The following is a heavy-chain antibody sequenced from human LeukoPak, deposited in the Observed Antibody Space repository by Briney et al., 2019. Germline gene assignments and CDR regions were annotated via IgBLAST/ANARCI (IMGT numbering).Heavy chain of an antibody. Sequence: GGSLRLSCAASGFTFSNYGMSWVRQAPGKGLEWVSAISGSCGSTYYADSVKGRFTISRDNSKNTLYLQMNSLRAEDTAVYYCAKGHYYDSSGYYYIEYFQHWGQGTLVTVSS. J-gene: IGHJ1*01. D-gene: IGHD3-22*01. CDR2: ISGSCGST. CDR1: GFTFSNYG. V-gene: IGHV3-23*01. CDR3: AKGHYYDSSGYYYIEYFQH.